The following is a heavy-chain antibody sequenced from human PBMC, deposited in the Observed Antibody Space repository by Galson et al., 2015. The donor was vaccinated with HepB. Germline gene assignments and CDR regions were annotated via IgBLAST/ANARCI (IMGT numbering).Heavy chain of an antibody. V-gene: IGHV3-21*01. J-gene: IGHJ5*02. Sequence: SLRLSCAASGFTFSSYSMNWVRQAPGKGLEWVSSISSSSSYIYYADSVKGRFTISRDNAKNSLYLQMNSLRAEDTAVYYCARVNSSSWGIIWFDPWGQGTLVTVSS. CDR2: ISSSSSYI. CDR1: GFTFSSYS. D-gene: IGHD6-13*01. CDR3: ARVNSSSWGIIWFDP.